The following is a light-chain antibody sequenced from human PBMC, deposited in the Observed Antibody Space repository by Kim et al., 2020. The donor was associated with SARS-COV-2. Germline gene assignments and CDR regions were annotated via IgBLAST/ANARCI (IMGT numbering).Light chain of an antibody. CDR1: QDISNY. Sequence: DIQMTQSPSSLSASVGDRVTITCQASQDISNYLNWYQQKPGKAPKLLIYDASNLETGVPSRFSGSGSGTDFTFTISSLQPEDIATYYCQQYDSLPWTFGQGTKVDIK. CDR3: QQYDSLPWT. J-gene: IGKJ1*01. V-gene: IGKV1-33*01. CDR2: DAS.